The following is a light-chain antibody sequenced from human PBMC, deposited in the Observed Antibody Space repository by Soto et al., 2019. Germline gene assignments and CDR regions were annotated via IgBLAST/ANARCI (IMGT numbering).Light chain of an antibody. Sequence: EIVMTQSPATLSVSPGERATLSCMASQSVSSNLAWYQQKPGQAPRLLIYVASNRATGIPAKFSGSGSGTEFTLNISSLQSEDFAVYYSQQYNNWPPFTFGPETKVDI. CDR1: QSVSSN. CDR2: VAS. J-gene: IGKJ3*01. CDR3: QQYNNWPPFT. V-gene: IGKV3-15*01.